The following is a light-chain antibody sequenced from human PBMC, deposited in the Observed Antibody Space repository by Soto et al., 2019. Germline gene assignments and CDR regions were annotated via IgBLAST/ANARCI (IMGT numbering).Light chain of an antibody. V-gene: IGLV2-8*01. CDR2: EVS. Sequence: QSVLTQPPSASGSPGQSVTISCTGTSSDVGGYNYVSWYQQHPGKAPKLMIYEVSKRPSGVPDRFSGSKSGNTASLTVSGLPAEDEADYYCSSYAGSNTPFGGGTKLTVL. J-gene: IGLJ2*01. CDR1: SSDVGGYNY. CDR3: SSYAGSNTP.